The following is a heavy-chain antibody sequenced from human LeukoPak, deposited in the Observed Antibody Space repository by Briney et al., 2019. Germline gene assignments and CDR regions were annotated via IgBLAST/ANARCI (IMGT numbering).Heavy chain of an antibody. V-gene: IGHV3-20*04. D-gene: IGHD4-11*01. Sequence: GGSLRLSCAASGFTFDDHGMSWVRQAPGKGLEWVAGINWNGGSTGYADSVKGRFTISRDNSKNTLYLQMNSLRAEDTAVYYCARTTVTTPWAFDIWGQGTMVTVSS. CDR2: INWNGGST. CDR3: ARTTVTTPWAFDI. J-gene: IGHJ3*02. CDR1: GFTFDDHG.